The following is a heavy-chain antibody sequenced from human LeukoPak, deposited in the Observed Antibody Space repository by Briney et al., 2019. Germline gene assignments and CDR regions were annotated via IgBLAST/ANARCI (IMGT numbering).Heavy chain of an antibody. CDR2: ISGSGGST. CDR3: ANPQWLLPGRTGSFDT. V-gene: IGHV3-23*01. J-gene: IGHJ5*02. Sequence: GGSLRLSCAASGFTFSRYAMSWVRQAPGKGLEWVSAISGSGGSTYYADSVKGRFTISRDNSKNTLYLQMNSLRAEDTAVYYCANPQWLLPGRTGSFDTWGQGTLVTVSS. D-gene: IGHD6-19*01. CDR1: GFTFSRYA.